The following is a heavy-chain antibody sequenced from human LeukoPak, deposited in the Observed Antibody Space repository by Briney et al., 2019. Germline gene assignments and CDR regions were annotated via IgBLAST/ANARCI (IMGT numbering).Heavy chain of an antibody. V-gene: IGHV4-39*07. CDR1: GGSISSSSYY. CDR2: IYYSGST. Sequence: PSETLSLTCTVSGGSISSSSYYWGWIRQPPGKGLEWIGSIYYSGSTYYNPSLKSRVTISVDKSKNQFSLKLSSVTAADTAVYYCARGSTYYYYYMDVWGKGTTVTVSS. CDR3: ARGSTYYYYYMDV. J-gene: IGHJ6*03. D-gene: IGHD2/OR15-2a*01.